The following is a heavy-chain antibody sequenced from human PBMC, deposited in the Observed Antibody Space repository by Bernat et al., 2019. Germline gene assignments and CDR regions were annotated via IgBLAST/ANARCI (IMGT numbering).Heavy chain of an antibody. V-gene: IGHV4-4*02. Sequence: QVQLQESGPGLVKPSGTLSLTCAVSGGSISSSNWWSWVRQPPGKGLEWIGEIYHSGSTNYNPSLKSRVTTSVDKSKNQFSLKLSSVTAADTAVYYCARDQVWFREGLYYMDVWGKGTTVAVSS. CDR2: IYHSGST. CDR1: GGSISSSNW. J-gene: IGHJ6*03. D-gene: IGHD3-10*01. CDR3: ARDQVWFREGLYYMDV.